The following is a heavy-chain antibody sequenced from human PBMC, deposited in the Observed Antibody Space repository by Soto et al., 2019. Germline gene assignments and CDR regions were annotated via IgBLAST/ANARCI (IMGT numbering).Heavy chain of an antibody. D-gene: IGHD3-22*01. J-gene: IGHJ4*02. CDR3: TSGYYYDSSGYPALFFDY. Sequence: ASVKVSCNASGGTFSSYAISCVRQAPGQGLEWMGGIIPIFGTANYAQKFQGRVTITADESTSTAYMELSSLRSEDTAVYYCTSGYYYDSSGYPALFFDYWGQGTLVTVSS. CDR1: GGTFSSYA. V-gene: IGHV1-69*13. CDR2: IIPIFGTA.